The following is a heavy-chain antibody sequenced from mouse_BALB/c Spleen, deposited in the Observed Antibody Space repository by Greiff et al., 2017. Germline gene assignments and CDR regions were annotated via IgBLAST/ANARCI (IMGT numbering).Heavy chain of an antibody. Sequence: QVQLQQSGPELVKPGASVKMSCKASGYTFTDYVISWVKQRTGQGLEWIGEIYPGSGSTYYNEKFKGKATLTADKSSNTAYMQLSSLTSEDSAVYFCARSRRYDWYFDVWGAGTTVTVSS. J-gene: IGHJ1*01. V-gene: IGHV1-77*01. D-gene: IGHD2-14*01. CDR1: GYTFTDYV. CDR2: IYPGSGST. CDR3: ARSRRYDWYFDV.